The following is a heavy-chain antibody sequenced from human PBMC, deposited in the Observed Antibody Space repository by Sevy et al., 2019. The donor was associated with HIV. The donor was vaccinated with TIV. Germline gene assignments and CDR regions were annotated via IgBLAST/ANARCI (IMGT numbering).Heavy chain of an antibody. Sequence: HGGSLRLSCAASGFTFSSHTMLWVRQAPGKGLEYVSAISPNGGRTYSANSVKGRFTISRDNSNDMLYLKMDSLRTEDMAVYYCARVAFRELLPNGLDSWGQGTLVTVSS. CDR2: ISPNGGRT. J-gene: IGHJ4*02. D-gene: IGHD1-7*01. V-gene: IGHV3-64*01. CDR1: GFTFSSHT. CDR3: ARVAFRELLPNGLDS.